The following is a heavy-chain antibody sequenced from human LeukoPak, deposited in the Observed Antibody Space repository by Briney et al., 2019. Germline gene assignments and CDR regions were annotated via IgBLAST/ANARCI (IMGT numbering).Heavy chain of an antibody. CDR3: ARDSDFYDSLSFYGMDV. Sequence: GGSLRLSCAASGFSFTDYAMSWVRQAPGKGLEWVSDIRATSGITYYADSVKGRFTISRDNSKKMLYLQMNSLRADDTALYYCARDSDFYDSLSFYGMDVWGQGTTVIVSS. V-gene: IGHV3-23*01. CDR2: IRATSGIT. D-gene: IGHD3-3*01. J-gene: IGHJ6*02. CDR1: GFSFTDYA.